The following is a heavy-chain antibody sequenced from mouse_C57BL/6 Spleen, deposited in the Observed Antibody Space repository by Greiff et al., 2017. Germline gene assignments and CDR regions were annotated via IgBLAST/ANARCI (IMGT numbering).Heavy chain of an antibody. CDR2: INPYNGDT. CDR3: ARKDYDDYFDY. Sequence: VQLQQSGPELVKPGDSVKISCKASGYSFTGYFMNWVMQSHGKSLGWIGRINPYNGDTFYNQKFKGKATLTVDKSSSTAHMELRSLTSEDSAVYYCARKDYDDYFDYWGQGTTLTVSS. V-gene: IGHV1-20*01. D-gene: IGHD2-4*01. CDR1: GYSFTGYF. J-gene: IGHJ2*01.